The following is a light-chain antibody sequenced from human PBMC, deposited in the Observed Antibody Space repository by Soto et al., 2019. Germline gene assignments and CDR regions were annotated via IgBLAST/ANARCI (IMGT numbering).Light chain of an antibody. CDR1: RSFASSY. CDR2: AAS. CDR3: QHYDSSPPYT. J-gene: IGKJ2*01. Sequence: EIVLTQSPVTLSLSPGERATLSCRASRSFASSYLGWYQQKPGQAPRLLIYAASTRATGIPDRFSGSGYATDFTLTIISLEPEDSSVYYCQHYDSSPPYTFGQGTKLEIK. V-gene: IGKV3-20*01.